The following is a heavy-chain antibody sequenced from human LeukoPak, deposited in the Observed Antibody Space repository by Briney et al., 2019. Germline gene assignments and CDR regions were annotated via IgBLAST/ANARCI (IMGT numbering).Heavy chain of an antibody. V-gene: IGHV3-23*01. D-gene: IGHD1-26*01. CDR1: GFTFSNFA. CDR2: ISASIGYT. CDR3: AKDYSGSYYNFDY. J-gene: IGHJ4*02. Sequence: GGSLRLSCAASGFTFSNFAMSWVPQAPGKGLEWVSTISASIGYTYYADSVKGRFTISRDNSKNTLYLQMNSLRAEDTAVYYCAKDYSGSYYNFDYWGQGTLVTVSS.